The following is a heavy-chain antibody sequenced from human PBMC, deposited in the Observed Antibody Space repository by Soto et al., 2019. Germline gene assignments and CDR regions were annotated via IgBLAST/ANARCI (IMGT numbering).Heavy chain of an antibody. CDR2: IHYGGST. V-gene: IGHV4-59*08. CDR1: GASISDYY. J-gene: IGHJ4*02. D-gene: IGHD3-16*01. CDR3: ARRPQTPDYGASSAF. Sequence: QVQLQESGPGLVKPSETLSLTCIASGASISDYYWSWNRQPPGKGLEWIGYIHYGGSTNYNPALNSRVAISVDTSNNQFSLSLRSVTAADTAVYFCARRPQTPDYGASSAFWGQGTLVTVSS.